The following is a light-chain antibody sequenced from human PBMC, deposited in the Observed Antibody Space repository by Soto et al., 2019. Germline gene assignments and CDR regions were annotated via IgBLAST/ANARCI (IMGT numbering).Light chain of an antibody. V-gene: IGKV3-20*01. Sequence: EIVLTQSPGTLSLSPGERATLSCRASQSVSSSYLAWYQQKPGQAPRLLIYDASSRATGIPARFSGSGSGTDFTLTISSLEPEDFAVYYCQQSGSAPQTFGQGTKVEIK. J-gene: IGKJ1*01. CDR1: QSVSSSY. CDR2: DAS. CDR3: QQSGSAPQT.